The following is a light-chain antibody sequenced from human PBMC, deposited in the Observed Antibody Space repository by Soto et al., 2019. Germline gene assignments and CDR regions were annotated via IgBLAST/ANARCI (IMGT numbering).Light chain of an antibody. CDR3: VQGTHWPWT. Sequence: DVVMTQSPLSLSVTLGQPASISCRSSQGLVYSDGNTFLNWFHQRTGQSPRRLIYQVSNLDSGVPVRFSGSGSGTDYTLTSSRVEAEDVGIYYCVQGTHWPWTFGQGTKVEIK. V-gene: IGKV2-30*01. J-gene: IGKJ1*01. CDR1: QGLVYSDGNTF. CDR2: QVS.